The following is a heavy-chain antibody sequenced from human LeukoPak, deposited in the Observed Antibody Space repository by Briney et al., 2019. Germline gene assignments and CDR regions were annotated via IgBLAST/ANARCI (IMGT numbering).Heavy chain of an antibody. CDR3: ARGEAYCSSTSCRAFDI. J-gene: IGHJ3*02. V-gene: IGHV3-7*03. D-gene: IGHD2-2*01. CDR2: IKQDRSEK. CDR1: GFTFSSYW. Sequence: GGSLRLSCAASGFTFSSYWMSWVRQAPGKGLEWVANIKQDRSEKYYVDSVKGRFTISRDNAKNSLYLQMNSLRAEDTAVYYCARGEAYCSSTSCRAFDIWGQGTMVTVSS.